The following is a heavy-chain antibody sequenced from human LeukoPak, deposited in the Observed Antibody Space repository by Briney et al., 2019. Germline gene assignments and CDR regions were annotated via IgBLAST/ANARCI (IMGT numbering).Heavy chain of an antibody. J-gene: IGHJ5*02. D-gene: IGHD3-22*01. CDR3: ARGSGGYHYDH. Sequence: SETLSLTCTVSGGSVSRDNYYWTWIRQAPGKGLEWIGYVYYSGSTNYNPSLKSRVTISVDTSKNQFSLKLSSVTAADTAVYYCARGSGGYHYDHWGQGTLVTVPS. V-gene: IGHV4-61*01. CDR1: GGSVSRDNYY. CDR2: VYYSGST.